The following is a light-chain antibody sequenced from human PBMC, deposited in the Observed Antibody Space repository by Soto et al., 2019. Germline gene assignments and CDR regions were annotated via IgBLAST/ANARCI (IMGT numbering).Light chain of an antibody. CDR3: QVWDSRSDHPGV. Sequence: SYELTQPPSVSVAPGKTARITCGGNNIGSKSVHWYQQKPGQAPVLVIYYDSDRPSGIPERFSGSNSGNTATLTISRVEAGDEADYYCQVWDSRSDHPGVFGGGTKVTVL. CDR2: YDS. V-gene: IGLV3-21*04. J-gene: IGLJ2*01. CDR1: NIGSKS.